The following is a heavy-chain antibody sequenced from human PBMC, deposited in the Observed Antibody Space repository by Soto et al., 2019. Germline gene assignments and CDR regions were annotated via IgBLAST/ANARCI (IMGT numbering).Heavy chain of an antibody. D-gene: IGHD6-19*01. CDR1: GYTFTSYG. CDR2: VNAYNGNT. V-gene: IGHV1-18*01. J-gene: IGHJ4*02. Sequence: QVQLVQSGAEVKKPGASVKVSCKASGYTFTSYGISWVRQAPGQGLEWLGWVNAYNGNTNYAQKFQGRVTMTTDTATSTAYMELRRLRSDDTAVYYCAREAVSGRTGFDYWGQGTLVTVSS. CDR3: AREAVSGRTGFDY.